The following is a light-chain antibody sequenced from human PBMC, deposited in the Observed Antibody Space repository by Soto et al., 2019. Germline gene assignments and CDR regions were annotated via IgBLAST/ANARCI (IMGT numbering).Light chain of an antibody. Sequence: EIVLTQSPGTLSLSPGERATLSCRASQSFSSSFLTWYQQKPGQAPRLLFCGASSRATSIPDIFSGSGSGTDITLTISRLEPEYFAVYYCQQYGSSRLTFGGGTKV. J-gene: IGKJ4*01. CDR1: QSFSSSF. CDR3: QQYGSSRLT. V-gene: IGKV3-20*01. CDR2: GAS.